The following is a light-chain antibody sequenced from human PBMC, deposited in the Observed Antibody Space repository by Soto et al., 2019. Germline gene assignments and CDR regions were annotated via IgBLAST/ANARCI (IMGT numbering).Light chain of an antibody. J-gene: IGLJ2*01. CDR1: SSDVGGYNY. CDR2: DVS. CDR3: SSYTSSSTLVV. V-gene: IGLV2-14*01. Sequence: QSALTQPASVSGSPGQSITISCTGTSSDVGGYNYVSWYQQHPGKAPKLMIYDVSNRPSGVSNRFSGSKSGNTASLTISGLQAGDEADYYCSSYTSSSTLVVFGGGTKLTGL.